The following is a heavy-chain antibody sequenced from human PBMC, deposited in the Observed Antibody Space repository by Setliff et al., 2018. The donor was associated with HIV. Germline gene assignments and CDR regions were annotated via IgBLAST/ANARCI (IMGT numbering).Heavy chain of an antibody. D-gene: IGHD1-26*01. Sequence: PGGSLRLSCAAAGFTVSSNYMSWVRQTSGKGLEWVGRIRTNAKGYATEYAASVKGRFIISRDDSKSTAYLQMSSLQTEDTAVYYCATLSGTLQYWGQGTQVTVSS. J-gene: IGHJ1*01. CDR2: IRTNAKGYAT. CDR1: GFTVSSNY. CDR3: ATLSGTLQY. V-gene: IGHV3-73*01.